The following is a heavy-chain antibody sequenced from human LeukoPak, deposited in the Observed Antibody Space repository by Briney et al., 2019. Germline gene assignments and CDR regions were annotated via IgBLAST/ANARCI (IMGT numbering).Heavy chain of an antibody. D-gene: IGHD3-10*01. CDR2: IVVGSGNT. CDR3: AADYYYGSGSSSYMDV. Sequence: SVKVSCKASGFTFTSSAVQWVRQARGQRFEGIGWIVVGSGNTNYAQKFQERVTITRDMSTSTAYMELSSLRSEDTAVYYCAADYYYGSGSSSYMDVWGKGTTVTVSS. V-gene: IGHV1-58*01. J-gene: IGHJ6*03. CDR1: GFTFTSSA.